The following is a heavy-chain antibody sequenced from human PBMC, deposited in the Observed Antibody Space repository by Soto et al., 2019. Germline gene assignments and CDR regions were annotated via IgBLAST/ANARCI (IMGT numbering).Heavy chain of an antibody. CDR2: IGSSSTHI. Sequence: PGGSLRLSCVVSGFMFSSYDMYWVRQAPGKGLEWVSSIGSSSTHIYYADSVKGRFTISRDNAKSSLFLQMNILRAEDTAVYYCARDWVAASNWFDPWGQGTLVT. CDR3: ARDWVAASNWFDP. D-gene: IGHD6-13*01. V-gene: IGHV3-21*06. J-gene: IGHJ5*02. CDR1: GFMFSSYD.